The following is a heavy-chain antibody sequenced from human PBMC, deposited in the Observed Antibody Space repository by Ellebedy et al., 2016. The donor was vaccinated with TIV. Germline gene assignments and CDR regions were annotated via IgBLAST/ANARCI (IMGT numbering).Heavy chain of an antibody. J-gene: IGHJ6*02. Sequence: GESLKISCAASGFIFSNSGMNWVRQAPGKGLEWVAFIRFDGNNAYYADSVKGRFTISRDNAKNTLYLQMNSLRADDTAVYYCARDLYYGIDFWGQGTTVTVSS. D-gene: IGHD2-8*01. CDR1: GFIFSNSG. CDR2: IRFDGNNA. CDR3: ARDLYYGIDF. V-gene: IGHV3-30*02.